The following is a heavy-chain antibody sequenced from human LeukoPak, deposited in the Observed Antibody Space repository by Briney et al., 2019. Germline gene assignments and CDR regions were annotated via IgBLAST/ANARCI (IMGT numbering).Heavy chain of an antibody. CDR3: ARVIPDFWSGFYVGMDV. D-gene: IGHD3-3*01. V-gene: IGHV3-33*01. J-gene: IGHJ6*02. CDR2: IWYDGSNK. CDR1: GFTFSSYG. Sequence: GGSLRLSCAASGFTFSSYGMHWARQAPGKGLEWVAVIWYDGSNKYYADSVKGRFTISRDNSKNTLYLQMNSLRAEDTAVYYCARVIPDFWSGFYVGMDVWGQGTTVTVSS.